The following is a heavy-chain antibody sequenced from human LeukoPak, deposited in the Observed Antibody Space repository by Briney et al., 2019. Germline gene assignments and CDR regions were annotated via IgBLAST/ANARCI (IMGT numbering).Heavy chain of an antibody. J-gene: IGHJ4*02. V-gene: IGHV4-59*01. Sequence: PSETLSLTCAVYGGSFSGYYWSWIRQPPGKGLEWIGYIYYSGSTNYNPSLKSRVTISVDTSKNQFSLKLSSVTAADTAVYYCARGSRYSYGYVGYWGQGTLVTVSS. D-gene: IGHD5-18*01. CDR2: IYYSGST. CDR3: ARGSRYSYGYVGY. CDR1: GGSFSGYY.